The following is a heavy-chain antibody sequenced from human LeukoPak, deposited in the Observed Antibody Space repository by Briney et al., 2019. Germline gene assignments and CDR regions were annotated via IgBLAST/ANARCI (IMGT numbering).Heavy chain of an antibody. D-gene: IGHD2-2*01. Sequence: GGSLRLSCAASGFTFSSYGMSWVRQAPGKGLEWVSAISGSGGSTYYADSVKGRFTISRDNSKNTLYLQMNSLRAEDTAVYYCAKDLVDCSSTSCYDSQDAFDIWGQGTMVTVSS. CDR2: ISGSGGST. CDR1: GFTFSSYG. J-gene: IGHJ3*02. CDR3: AKDLVDCSSTSCYDSQDAFDI. V-gene: IGHV3-23*01.